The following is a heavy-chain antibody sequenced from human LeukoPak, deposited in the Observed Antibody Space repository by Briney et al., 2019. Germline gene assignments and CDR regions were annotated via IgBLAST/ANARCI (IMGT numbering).Heavy chain of an antibody. D-gene: IGHD2-2*01. V-gene: IGHV3-48*03. CDR2: ISISGSTI. CDR1: GFTFSSYE. J-gene: IGHJ4*02. CDR3: ARDRPRVGLDY. Sequence: GGSLRLSCAASGFTFSSYEMNWVRQAPGKGLEWVSYISISGSTIHYADSVKDRFTISRNNAKNALYLQMNSLRAEDMAVYYCARDRPRVGLDYWGQGTLVTVSS.